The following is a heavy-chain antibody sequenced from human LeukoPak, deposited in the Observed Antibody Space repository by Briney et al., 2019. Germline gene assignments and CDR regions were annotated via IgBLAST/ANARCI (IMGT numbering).Heavy chain of an antibody. J-gene: IGHJ4*02. D-gene: IGHD1-1*01. Sequence: SGGSLRLSRVVSGFSFHSYVMTWVRQAPEKGLEWVSSISDSGDSTYAADSVKGRFTISRDNSKNTLYLHMNSLRVEDTARYFCARRTTSRAFDYWGQGTLVTVSS. CDR1: GFSFHSYV. CDR2: ISDSGDST. CDR3: ARRTTSRAFDY. V-gene: IGHV3-23*01.